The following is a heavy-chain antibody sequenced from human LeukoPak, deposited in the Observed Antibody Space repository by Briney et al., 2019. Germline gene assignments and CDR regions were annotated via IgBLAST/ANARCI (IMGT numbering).Heavy chain of an antibody. Sequence: PGGSLRLSCAASGFTFGTYAISWVRQAPGKGLEWVSAISGSGGSTYYADSVKGRFTISRDNSKNTLYLQMNSLRAEDTAVYYCAKDRGGGATYWFDPWGQGTLVTVSS. CDR2: ISGSGGST. CDR1: GFTFGTYA. J-gene: IGHJ5*02. D-gene: IGHD3-16*01. CDR3: AKDRGGGATYWFDP. V-gene: IGHV3-23*01.